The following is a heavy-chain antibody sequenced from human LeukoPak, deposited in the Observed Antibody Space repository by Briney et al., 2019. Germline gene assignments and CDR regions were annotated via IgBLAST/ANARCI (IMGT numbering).Heavy chain of an antibody. CDR1: GFPYSSYS. J-gene: IGHJ4*02. CDR2: ISSSSSYI. Sequence: GGSLRLSLAASGFPYSSYSMSRFRQAPGKGLEWVSAISSSSSYIYYADSVKGRFTISRDNAKNSLYLQMNRLRAEDTAVCYWARDSGSYYWGQGTLVTVSS. CDR3: ARDSGSYY. D-gene: IGHD1-26*01. V-gene: IGHV3-21*01.